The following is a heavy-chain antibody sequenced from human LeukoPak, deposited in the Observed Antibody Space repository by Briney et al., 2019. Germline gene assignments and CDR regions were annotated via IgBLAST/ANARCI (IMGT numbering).Heavy chain of an antibody. Sequence: ASVKVSCKVSGYTLTELSMHWVRQAPGKGLEWMGGFDPEDGETFYAQKFQGRVTMTEDTSTDTAYMELSSLRSEDTAVYYCATVAITGTTDPYYYYGMDVWGQGTTVTVSS. CDR2: FDPEDGET. CDR3: ATVAITGTTDPYYYYGMDV. J-gene: IGHJ6*02. V-gene: IGHV1-24*01. D-gene: IGHD1-20*01. CDR1: GYTLTELS.